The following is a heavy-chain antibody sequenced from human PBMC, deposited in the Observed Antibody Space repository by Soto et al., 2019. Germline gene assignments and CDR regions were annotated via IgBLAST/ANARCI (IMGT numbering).Heavy chain of an antibody. V-gene: IGHV4-34*01. CDR3: ASGRRANMLRGLDS. CDR1: GGSFHQYF. Sequence: QVQLQQWGAGLLKPSETLPLTCAVSGGSFHQYFCTWIRQYPWQRLAWSGEINHSGNTKYNPSLKGRVTMSVDTSKNQFSLYITAVSAADTGVYYCASGRRANMLRGLDSWGQGTLVTVSS. CDR2: INHSGNT. J-gene: IGHJ4*02. D-gene: IGHD3-10*01.